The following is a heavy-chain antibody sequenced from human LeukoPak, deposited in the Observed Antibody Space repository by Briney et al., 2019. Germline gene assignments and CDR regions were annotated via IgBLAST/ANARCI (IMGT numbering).Heavy chain of an antibody. CDR3: ATSPYDSSGYSCSG. D-gene: IGHD3-22*01. CDR1: GYTLTELS. Sequence: ASVKVPCKVSGYTLTELSMHWVRQAPGKGLEWMGGFDPEDGETIYAQKFQGRVTMTEDTSTDTAYMELSSLRSEDTAVYYCATSPYDSSGYSCSGWGQGTLVTVSS. J-gene: IGHJ4*02. CDR2: FDPEDGET. V-gene: IGHV1-24*01.